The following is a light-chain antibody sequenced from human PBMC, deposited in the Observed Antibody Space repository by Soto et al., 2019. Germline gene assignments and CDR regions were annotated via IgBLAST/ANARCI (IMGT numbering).Light chain of an antibody. CDR1: NIGTKS. Sequence: SSELTQPPSVSVAPGQTARMTCGGNNIGTKSVHWYQQRAGQAPVMVVYKDDDRPSGIPERFSGSNSGNTATLTISRVEAADEADYYCQVWDSASTHYVFGTGTKLTVL. J-gene: IGLJ1*01. V-gene: IGLV3-21*02. CDR3: QVWDSASTHYV. CDR2: KDD.